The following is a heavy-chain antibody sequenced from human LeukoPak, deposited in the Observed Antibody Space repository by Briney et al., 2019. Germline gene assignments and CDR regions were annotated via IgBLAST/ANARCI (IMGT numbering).Heavy chain of an antibody. J-gene: IGHJ6*03. CDR3: ARVGGSLDYYYYYMDV. CDR1: GASISNSY. CDR2: IYSSGSA. V-gene: IGHV4-59*01. D-gene: IGHD1-26*01. Sequence: SETLSLTCTVSGASISNSYWTWIRQPPGKGLEWLGYIYSSGSANYNPSLKSRATISVDTSKNHFSLKVISVTAADSAVYYCARVGGSLDYYYYYMDVWGKGTTVTVSS.